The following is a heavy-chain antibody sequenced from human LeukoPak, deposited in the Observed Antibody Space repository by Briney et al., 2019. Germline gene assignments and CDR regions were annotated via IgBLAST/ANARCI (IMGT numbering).Heavy chain of an antibody. J-gene: IGHJ3*02. CDR2: IYYSGST. CDR1: GGSISSGGYY. V-gene: IGHV4-61*08. Sequence: SETLSLTCTVSGGSISSGGYYWSWIRQHPGKGLEWIGYIYYSGSTNYNPSLKSRVTISVDTSKNQFSLKLSSVTAADTAVYYCARLPIAADAFDIWGQGTMVTVSS. CDR3: ARLPIAADAFDI. D-gene: IGHD6-13*01.